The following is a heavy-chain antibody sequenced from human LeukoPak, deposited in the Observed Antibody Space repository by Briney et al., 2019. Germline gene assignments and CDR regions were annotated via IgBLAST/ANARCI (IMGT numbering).Heavy chain of an antibody. J-gene: IGHJ4*02. CDR1: RGSISSYY. CDR3: ARQDYGDYDYYFDY. V-gene: IGHV4-59*01. D-gene: IGHD4-17*01. CDR2: IYYNGST. Sequence: PSETLSLTCTVSRGSISSYYRSWVWQPQGKGLEWIGDIYYNGSTNYNPSLKRRVTISVDTSKNQFSLKLSSVTAADTAVYYCARQDYGDYDYYFDYWGQGTLVTVSS.